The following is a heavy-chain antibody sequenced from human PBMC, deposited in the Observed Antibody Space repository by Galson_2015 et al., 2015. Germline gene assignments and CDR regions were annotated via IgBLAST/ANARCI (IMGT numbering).Heavy chain of an antibody. CDR3: TRGAPQYWYFDL. CDR2: VKQDGSEK. J-gene: IGHJ2*01. CDR1: GFTFSNYW. V-gene: IGHV3-7*03. Sequence: SLRLSCAASGFTFSNYWMAWVRQAPGKGLEWVANVKQDGSEKHYVDSVKGRFVISSDNAKNSVYLQLNNLRAEDTAVYYCTRGAPQYWYFDLWGRGTLVTVFS.